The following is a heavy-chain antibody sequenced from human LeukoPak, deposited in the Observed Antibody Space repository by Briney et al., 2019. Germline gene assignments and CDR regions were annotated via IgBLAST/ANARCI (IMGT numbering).Heavy chain of an antibody. CDR3: AKPRDIDSWAFDV. CDR2: ISYDGRNK. J-gene: IGHJ3*01. V-gene: IGHV3-30*18. CDR1: EFTFNNHD. Sequence: GGSLRLSCAASEFTFNNHDMHWVRQAPGKGLEWVAAISYDGRNKYYADSVKGRFTISRDNSKNALNLQMNSLRTEDTAVFYCAKPRDIDSWAFDVWGQGTMVTVSS. D-gene: IGHD2-15*01.